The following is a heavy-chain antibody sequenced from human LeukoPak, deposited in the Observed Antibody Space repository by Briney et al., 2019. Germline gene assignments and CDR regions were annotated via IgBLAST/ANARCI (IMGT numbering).Heavy chain of an antibody. CDR3: TRESSRPYGSGLDY. Sequence: GGSLRLSCTASGFAFGDYAMSWVRQAPGKGLEWVGFIRSKGYGGKTEYAASVKGIFTISRDDSKSIAYLQMNSLKTEDTAVYYCTRESSRPYGSGLDYWGQGTLVTVSS. V-gene: IGHV3-49*04. CDR2: IRSKGYGGKT. CDR1: GFAFGDYA. J-gene: IGHJ4*02. D-gene: IGHD3-10*01.